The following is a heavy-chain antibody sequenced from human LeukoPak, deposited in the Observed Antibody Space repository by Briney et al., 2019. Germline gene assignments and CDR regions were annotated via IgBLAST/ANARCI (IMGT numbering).Heavy chain of an antibody. V-gene: IGHV3-30*03. Sequence: GGSLRLSCAASGFTFSSYGMHWVRQAPGKGLEWVAVISYDGSNKYYADSVKGRFTISRDNSKNTLYLQMNSLRAEDTAVYYCARDGSITMVRGVISSHYGLDVWGQGTTVTVSS. J-gene: IGHJ6*02. CDR3: ARDGSITMVRGVISSHYGLDV. D-gene: IGHD3-10*01. CDR2: ISYDGSNK. CDR1: GFTFSSYG.